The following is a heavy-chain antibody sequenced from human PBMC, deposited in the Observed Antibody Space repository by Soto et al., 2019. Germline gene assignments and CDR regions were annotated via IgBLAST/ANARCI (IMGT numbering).Heavy chain of an antibody. CDR2: INHSGST. CDR3: ARVGGWYYFDY. J-gene: IGHJ4*02. D-gene: IGHD6-19*01. V-gene: IGHV4-34*01. Sequence: SETQSLTCAVYGVSFIGYYWSWVRQPPGKGLEWIGEINHSGSTNYNPSLKSRVTISVDTSKNQFSLKLSSVTAADTAVYYCARVGGWYYFDYWGQGTLVTVSS. CDR1: GVSFIGYY.